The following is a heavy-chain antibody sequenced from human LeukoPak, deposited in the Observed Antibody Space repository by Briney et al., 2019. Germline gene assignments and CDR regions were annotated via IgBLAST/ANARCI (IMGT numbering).Heavy chain of an antibody. D-gene: IGHD5-24*01. CDR2: IYYSGST. V-gene: IGHV4-59*01. J-gene: IGHJ4*02. CDR1: GGSISSYY. Sequence: PSETLSLTCTVSGGSISSYYWSWIRQPPGKGLEWIGYIYYSGSTNYNPSLKSRVTISVDTSKNQFSLKLSSVTAADTAVYYCARDIDGYSPYYFDYWGQGTLVTVSS. CDR3: ARDIDGYSPYYFDY.